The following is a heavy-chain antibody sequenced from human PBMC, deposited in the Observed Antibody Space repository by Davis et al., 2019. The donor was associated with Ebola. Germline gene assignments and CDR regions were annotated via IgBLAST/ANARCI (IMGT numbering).Heavy chain of an antibody. CDR2: IYSGGST. J-gene: IGHJ6*04. CDR1: GFTVSSNY. Sequence: GGSLRLSCAASGFTVSSNYMSWVRQAPGKGLEWVSVIYSGGSTYYADSVKGRFTISRDNSKNTLYLQMNSLRAEDTAVYYCVRDTYYYYNTMDVWGKGTAVTVSS. CDR3: VRDTYYYYNTMDV. V-gene: IGHV3-53*01.